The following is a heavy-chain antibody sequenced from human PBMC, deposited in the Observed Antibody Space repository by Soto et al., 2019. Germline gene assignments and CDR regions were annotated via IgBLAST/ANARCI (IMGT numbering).Heavy chain of an antibody. CDR1: GFTFSSYW. CDR2: IKQDGSEK. J-gene: IGHJ4*02. Sequence: PGGSLRLSCAASGFTFSSYWMSWVRQAPGKGLEWVANIKQDGSEKYYVDSVKGRFTISRDNAKNSLYLQMNSLRAEDTAVYYCARSYYDFWSGYYTGIGSLYFDYWGQGT. CDR3: ARSYYDFWSGYYTGIGSLYFDY. D-gene: IGHD3-3*01. V-gene: IGHV3-7*01.